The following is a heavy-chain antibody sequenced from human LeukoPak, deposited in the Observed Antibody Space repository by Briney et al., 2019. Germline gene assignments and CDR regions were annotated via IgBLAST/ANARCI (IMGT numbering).Heavy chain of an antibody. V-gene: IGHV3-9*01. Sequence: PGRSLRLSCAASGFTFEDYAMHWVRQAPGKGLEWGSGISWNSGSIGYADAVKDRFTISRDNPKNSLYLQMNSVRAEDTPLFYCPKDWSQGDYVVGDAFDMWGQGTMVTVS. CDR2: ISWNSGSI. CDR1: GFTFEDYA. J-gene: IGHJ3*02. D-gene: IGHD4-17*01. CDR3: PKDWSQGDYVVGDAFDM.